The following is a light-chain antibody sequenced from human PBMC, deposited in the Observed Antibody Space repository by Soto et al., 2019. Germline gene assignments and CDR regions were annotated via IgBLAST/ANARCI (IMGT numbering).Light chain of an antibody. CDR2: KAS. V-gene: IGKV1-5*03. CDR3: QQYDSYPWT. CDR1: QSISSW. J-gene: IGKJ1*01. Sequence: DIQMTQSPSTLSASVGGRVTITCRTSQSISSWLAWYQQKPGKAPNLLIYKASRLEIGVPSRFSGSGSGTEFTLTISSLQPADFATYYCQQYDSYPWTFGQGTKVEV.